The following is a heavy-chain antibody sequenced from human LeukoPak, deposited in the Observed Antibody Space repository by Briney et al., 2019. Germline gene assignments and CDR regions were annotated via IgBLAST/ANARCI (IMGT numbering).Heavy chain of an antibody. J-gene: IGHJ5*02. CDR2: ISYSGST. V-gene: IGHV4-59*01. CDR3: ARDNYRGVTNFDP. D-gene: IGHD3-10*01. Sequence: SETLSLTCTVSGGSINNYFWSWFRQPPGKGLEWIGYISYSGSTNYNPSLKSRVSISVDTPKNHFSLRLSSVTAADTAFYYCARDNYRGVTNFDPWGQGTLVTVSS. CDR1: GGSINNYF.